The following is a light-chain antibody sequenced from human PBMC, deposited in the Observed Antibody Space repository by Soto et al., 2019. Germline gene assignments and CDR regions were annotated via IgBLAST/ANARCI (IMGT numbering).Light chain of an antibody. CDR1: SSNIGSNT. Sequence: QSVLTQPPSASGTPGQRVTISCSGSSSNIGSNTVNWYQQLPGTAPKLLIYSNNQRPSGVPDRFSGSKSGTSSSLAISVLQSEDESDYYCAAWDDSLNGQGYVFGTGTKLTVL. V-gene: IGLV1-44*01. CDR2: SNN. J-gene: IGLJ1*01. CDR3: AAWDDSLNGQGYV.